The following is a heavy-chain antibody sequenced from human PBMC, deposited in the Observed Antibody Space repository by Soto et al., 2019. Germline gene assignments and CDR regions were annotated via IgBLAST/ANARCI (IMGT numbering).Heavy chain of an antibody. CDR3: ARGLGEWGKPTGI. V-gene: IGHV3-74*01. CDR2: INGDGSST. J-gene: IGHJ3*02. Sequence: EVQLVESGGGLVQPGGSLRLSCAASGFTFSSPWMHWVRQAPGKGLVWVSRINGDGSSTTYADSVKGRFTISRDDAKSTLYLQMNGLRADDTAVYYCARGLGEWGKPTGIWGQGTLVTVSS. D-gene: IGHD3-16*01. CDR1: GFTFSSPW.